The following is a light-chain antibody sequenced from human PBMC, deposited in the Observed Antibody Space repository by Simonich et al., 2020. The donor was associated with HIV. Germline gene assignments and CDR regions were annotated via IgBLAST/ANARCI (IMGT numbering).Light chain of an antibody. CDR1: QSVSRN. CDR3: QQYNKWPPYT. Sequence: EIVMTQSPATLSVYPGERATLSCRASQSVSRNLAWYHQKHGQAPRLLIHGASTRATGIPARFSGSGSGTEFTLTISSLQSEDFAVYYCQQYNKWPPYTFGQGTKLEIK. CDR2: GAS. J-gene: IGKJ2*01. V-gene: IGKV3-15*01.